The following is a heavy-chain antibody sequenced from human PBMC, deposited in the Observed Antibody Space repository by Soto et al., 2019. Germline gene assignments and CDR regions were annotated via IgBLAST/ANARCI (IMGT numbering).Heavy chain of an antibody. J-gene: IGHJ2*01. CDR1: GYTFITSG. CDR3: ARGRYFATTHRQWWYFDF. CDR2: LSPANGDK. V-gene: IGHV1-18*01. Sequence: QVELMQSGPEVKRPGTSVNVSCKASGYTFITSGITWVRQTPGQPLEWVGWLSPANGDKKYAQKFKDRVILTSETSTDTVNMELTNLRSDDTAVYFCARGRYFATTHRQWWYFDFWGRGTPVTVSS. D-gene: IGHD6-19*01.